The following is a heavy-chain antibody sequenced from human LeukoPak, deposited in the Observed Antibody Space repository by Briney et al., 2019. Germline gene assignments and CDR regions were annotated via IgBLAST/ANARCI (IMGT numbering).Heavy chain of an antibody. CDR1: GYSFTSYW. CDR2: IYPGDSDT. Sequence: GESLKISCKGSGYSFTSYWIGWVRQMPGKGLERMGIIYPGDSDTRYSPSFQGQVTISADKSISTAYLQWSSLKASDTAMYYCAIPGYYGSGSNYGMDVWGQGTTVTVSS. D-gene: IGHD3-10*01. J-gene: IGHJ6*02. CDR3: AIPGYYGSGSNYGMDV. V-gene: IGHV5-51*01.